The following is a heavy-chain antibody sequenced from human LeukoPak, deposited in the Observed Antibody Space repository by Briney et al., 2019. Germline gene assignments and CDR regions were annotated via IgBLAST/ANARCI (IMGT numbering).Heavy chain of an antibody. CDR1: GYTFTSYG. J-gene: IGHJ4*02. CDR3: ARDLPLFYDYVWGSYRYSYFDY. Sequence: GASVKVSCKASGYTFTSYGISWVRQAPGQGLEWMGWISAYNGNTNYAQRLQGRVTMTTDTSTSTAYMELRSLRSDDTAVYYCARDLPLFYDYVWGSYRYSYFDYWGQGTLVTVSS. V-gene: IGHV1-18*01. D-gene: IGHD3-16*02. CDR2: ISAYNGNT.